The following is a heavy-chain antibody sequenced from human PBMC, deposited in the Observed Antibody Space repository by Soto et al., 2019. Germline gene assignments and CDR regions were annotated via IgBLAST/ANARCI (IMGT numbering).Heavy chain of an antibody. CDR3: VKLIFPAVAGSQYNWFDP. CDR1: GFTFSSYA. V-gene: IGHV3-64D*08. D-gene: IGHD6-19*01. CDR2: ISSNGGST. J-gene: IGHJ5*02. Sequence: PGGSLRLSCSASGFTFSSYAMHWVRQAPGKGLEYVSAISSNGGSTYYADSVKGRFTISRDNSKNTLYLQMSNLRAEDTAVYYCVKLIFPAVAGSQYNWFDPCGPGTLVTVSS.